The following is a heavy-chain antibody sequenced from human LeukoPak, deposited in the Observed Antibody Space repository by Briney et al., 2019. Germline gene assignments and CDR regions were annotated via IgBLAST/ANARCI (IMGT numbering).Heavy chain of an antibody. CDR1: GFTFSSSA. D-gene: IGHD1-26*01. Sequence: GGSLRLSCAASGFTFSSSAMSWVRQVPGKGLEWVSGISASGGSTSYADSVKGRFTISRDNSKNTLYLQMNSLRAEDTAVYYCARGGRIVGATDAFDIWGQGTMVTVSS. V-gene: IGHV3-23*01. J-gene: IGHJ3*02. CDR3: ARGGRIVGATDAFDI. CDR2: ISASGGST.